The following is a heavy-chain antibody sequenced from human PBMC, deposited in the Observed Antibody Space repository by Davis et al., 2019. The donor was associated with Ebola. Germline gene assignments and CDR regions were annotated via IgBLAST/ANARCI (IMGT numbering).Heavy chain of an antibody. CDR2: INAGNGNT. D-gene: IGHD6-6*01. CDR3: ARDRRSSSTHFDY. J-gene: IGHJ4*02. CDR1: GYTFTSYG. V-gene: IGHV1-3*01. Sequence: AASVKVSCKASGYTFTSYGISWVRQAPGQRLEWMGWINAGNGNTKYSQKFQGRVTITRDTSASTAYMELSSLRSEDTAVYYCARDRRSSSTHFDYWGQGTLVTVSS.